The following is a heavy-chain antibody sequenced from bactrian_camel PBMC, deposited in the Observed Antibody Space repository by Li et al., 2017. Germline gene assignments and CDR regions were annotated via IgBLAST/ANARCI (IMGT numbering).Heavy chain of an antibody. CDR1: GYTSSNYC. V-gene: IGHV3S53*01. CDR2: IDMAGDT. J-gene: IGHJ4*01. D-gene: IGHD1*01. Sequence: VQLVESGGGSVQPGESLRLSCTASGYTSSNYCMAWFRQTPGNEREGIATIDMAGDTTYSDSVKGRFTISADRDQDTVYLHMDSLKPEDTGTYSCKTHRCARLWLGLRGEGTQVTVS.